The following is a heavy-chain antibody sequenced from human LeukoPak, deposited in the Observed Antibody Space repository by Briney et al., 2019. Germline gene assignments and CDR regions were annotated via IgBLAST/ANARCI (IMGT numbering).Heavy chain of an antibody. D-gene: IGHD3-10*01. J-gene: IGHJ3*02. V-gene: IGHV4-4*02. CDR1: GGSISSSNW. Sequence: SETLSLTCAVSGGSISSSNWWSWVRQPPGKGLEWIGEIYHSGSTNYNPSLKSRVTISVDKSKNQFSLKLSSVTAADTAVYYCARGNMVRGVISSSYDAFDIRGQGTMVTVSS. CDR2: IYHSGST. CDR3: ARGNMVRGVISSSYDAFDI.